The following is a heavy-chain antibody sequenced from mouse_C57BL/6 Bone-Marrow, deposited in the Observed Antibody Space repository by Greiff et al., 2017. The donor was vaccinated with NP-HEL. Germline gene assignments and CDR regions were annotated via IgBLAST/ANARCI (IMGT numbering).Heavy chain of an antibody. CDR3: ARSGKFAY. CDR1: GYTFTSYW. V-gene: IGHV1-69*01. J-gene: IGHJ3*01. Sequence: VQLQQPGAELVMPGASVKLSCKASGYTFTSYWMHWVKRRPGQGLEWIGEIDPSDSYTNYNQKFKGKSTLTVDKSSSTAYMQLSSLTSEDSAVYYCARSGKFAYWGQGTLVTVSA. CDR2: IDPSDSYT.